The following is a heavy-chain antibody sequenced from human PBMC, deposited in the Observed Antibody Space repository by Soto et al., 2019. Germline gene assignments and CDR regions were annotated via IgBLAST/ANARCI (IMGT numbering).Heavy chain of an antibody. CDR2: IDHSGST. J-gene: IGHJ4*02. V-gene: IGHV4-30-2*01. CDR3: AAGGGLPRYY. Sequence: QLQLQESGSGLVKPSQTLSLTCAVSGGSISSSGYSCSWIRKQPGKGLEWIGYIDHSGSTYYNPSIKSRVTISGDRSKNQFSLKLSSVTAADTAVYCCAAGGGLPRYYWGQGTLVTVSS. CDR1: GGSISSSGYS. D-gene: IGHD5-12*01.